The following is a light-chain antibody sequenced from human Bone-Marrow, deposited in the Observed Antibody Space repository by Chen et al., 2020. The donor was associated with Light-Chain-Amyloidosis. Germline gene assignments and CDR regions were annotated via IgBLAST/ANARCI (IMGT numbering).Light chain of an antibody. CDR1: SGSVSTNHH. Sequence: QTLVTQEPAFSVSPGGTVTLTCALASGSVSTNHHPTWFQQTPVPPPRTLIYRPNSRSSGVPARFSGSIVEKKAALTITGAQAEDECDYDCLLHVGSGVWVFGGGAKLTVL. CDR3: LLHVGSGVWV. V-gene: IGLV8-61*01. CDR2: RPN. J-gene: IGLJ3*02.